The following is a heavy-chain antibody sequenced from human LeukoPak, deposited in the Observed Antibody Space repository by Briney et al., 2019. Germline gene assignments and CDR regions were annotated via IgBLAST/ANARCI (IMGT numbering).Heavy chain of an antibody. Sequence: PSETLSLTCSVSGGSISSYYWSWIRQPPGKGLECIGFIYSNGSTHYNPSLKSRVTISVDRPQKQVSLRLSSVTAADTAVYYCARVLRFLEWSPPMDVWGKGTTVTVSS. V-gene: IGHV4-59*01. J-gene: IGHJ6*03. CDR2: IYSNGST. CDR1: GGSISSYY. D-gene: IGHD3-3*01. CDR3: ARVLRFLEWSPPMDV.